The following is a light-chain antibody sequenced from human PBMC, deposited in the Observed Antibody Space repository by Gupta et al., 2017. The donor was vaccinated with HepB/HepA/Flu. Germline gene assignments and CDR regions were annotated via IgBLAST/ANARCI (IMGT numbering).Light chain of an antibody. CDR1: QSVTNS. J-gene: IGKJ5*01. CDR3: QQRYN. V-gene: IGKV3-11*01. Sequence: EIVLTQSPDTLSLSPGERATLSCRASQSVTNSLTWYQQKPGQAPRLLIHDTSNRATGVPARFSGSGSWTDFALTISSLEPGDFAVYYCQQRYNFGQGTRLDI. CDR2: DTS.